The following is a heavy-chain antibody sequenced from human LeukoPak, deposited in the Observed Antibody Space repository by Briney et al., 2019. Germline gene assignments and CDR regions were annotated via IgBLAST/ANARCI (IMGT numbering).Heavy chain of an antibody. J-gene: IGHJ4*02. CDR1: GFTFTNYA. CDR3: AKEKVTNISSFDS. D-gene: IGHD2-21*02. Sequence: GGSLRLSCAASGFTFTNYAMTWVRLAPGKGLEWVSTISGSGGSTYYADSVKGRFTISRDNSKNTLYLQMNSLRADDTAAYYCAKEKVTNISSFDSWGQGALVTVSS. V-gene: IGHV3-23*01. CDR2: ISGSGGST.